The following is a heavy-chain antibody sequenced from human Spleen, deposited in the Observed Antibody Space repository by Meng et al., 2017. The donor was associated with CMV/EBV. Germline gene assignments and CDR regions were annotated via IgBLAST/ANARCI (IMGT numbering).Heavy chain of an antibody. CDR1: GYTFTGYY. V-gene: IGHV1-2*02. Sequence: VLRVLSRAWLNKPGPSVKVSCKASGYTFTGYYMHWVRQAPGQGLEWMGWINPNSGGTNYAQKFQGRVTMTRDTSISTAYMELSRLRSDDTAVYYCAIMVYAIPFDYWGQGTLVTVSS. J-gene: IGHJ4*02. CDR2: INPNSGGT. D-gene: IGHD2-8*01. CDR3: AIMVYAIPFDY.